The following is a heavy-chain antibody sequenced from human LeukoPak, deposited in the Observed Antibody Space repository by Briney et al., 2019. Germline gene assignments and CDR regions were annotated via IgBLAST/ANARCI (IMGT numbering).Heavy chain of an antibody. CDR2: IYSGGST. V-gene: IGHV3-53*01. D-gene: IGHD3-22*01. J-gene: IGHJ4*02. Sequence: GGSLRLSCAASGFTVSSSYMTWVRQAPGKGLEWVSVIYSGGSTYYADSVKGRFTISRDNAKNSLYLQMNSLRAEDTAVYYCARALWYYDSSGYYYYWGQGTLVTVSS. CDR1: GFTVSSSY. CDR3: ARALWYYDSSGYYYY.